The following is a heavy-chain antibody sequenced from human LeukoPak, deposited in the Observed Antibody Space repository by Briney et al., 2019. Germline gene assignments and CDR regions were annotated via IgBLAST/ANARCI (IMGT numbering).Heavy chain of an antibody. D-gene: IGHD2-2*01. Sequence: SETLSLTCTVSGGSISSYYWSWIRQLAGKGLEWIGRIYTSGSTNYNPSLKSRVTMSVDTSKNQFSLKLSSVTAADTAVYYCARERVVVVPAAINQFFDPWGQGTLVTVSS. V-gene: IGHV4-4*07. J-gene: IGHJ5*02. CDR3: ARERVVVVPAAINQFFDP. CDR1: GGSISSYY. CDR2: IYTSGST.